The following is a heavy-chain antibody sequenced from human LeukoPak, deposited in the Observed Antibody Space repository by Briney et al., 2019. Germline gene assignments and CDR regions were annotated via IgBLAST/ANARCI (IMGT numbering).Heavy chain of an antibody. CDR1: GFSISNFD. CDR3: ARVRQSLAAAGKVFDY. V-gene: IGHV4-59*01. CDR2: IYYSGGT. D-gene: IGHD6-13*01. Sequence: SETLSLTCAVSGFSISNFDWSWIRQPPGKGLEWIWDIYYSGGTNYNPSLKSPVTISVDTSKNQFSLKLSSVTAADTAVYYCARVRQSLAAAGKVFDYWGQGTLVTVSS. J-gene: IGHJ4*02.